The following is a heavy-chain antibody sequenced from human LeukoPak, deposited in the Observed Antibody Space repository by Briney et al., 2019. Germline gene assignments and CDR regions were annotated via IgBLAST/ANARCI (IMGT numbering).Heavy chain of an antibody. V-gene: IGHV1-69*01. Sequence: SVKVSCKASGGTFSSYAIRWVRQAPGQGLEWMGGIIPIFGTANYAQKFQGRVTITADESTSTAYMELSSLRSEDTAVYYCARSITIFGVAGPFDPWGQGTLVTVSS. CDR1: GGTFSSYA. J-gene: IGHJ5*02. D-gene: IGHD3-3*01. CDR2: IIPIFGTA. CDR3: ARSITIFGVAGPFDP.